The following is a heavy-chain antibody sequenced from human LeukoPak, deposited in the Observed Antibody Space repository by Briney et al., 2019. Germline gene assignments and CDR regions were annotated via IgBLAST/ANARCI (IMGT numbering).Heavy chain of an antibody. D-gene: IGHD5-12*01. V-gene: IGHV1-18*01. CDR1: GYTFTRYG. J-gene: IGHJ3*02. Sequence: GASVNVSCKSSGYTFTRYGFSWVGQARGRGLDGMGWISAYNGNTNYAQMLQGRVTMTTDTSTSTAYMELRSLRSDDTAVYYCARDSVSGYQSRHDAFDIWGQGTMVTVSS. CDR2: ISAYNGNT. CDR3: ARDSVSGYQSRHDAFDI.